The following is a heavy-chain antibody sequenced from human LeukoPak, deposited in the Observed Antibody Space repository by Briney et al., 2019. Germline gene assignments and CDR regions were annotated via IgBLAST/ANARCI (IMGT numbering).Heavy chain of an antibody. V-gene: IGHV4-39*01. CDR1: GGSLSSYY. Sequence: SETLSLPCPVSGGSLSSYYWGWIRQPPGKGLGWVGGIYYSGSTYYNPSLKSRVTISVDTSKNQFSLKLSSVTAADTAVYYCARHYSPKFTYCGGDCPNLGTRSYFDYWGQGTLVTVSS. J-gene: IGHJ4*02. CDR2: IYYSGST. CDR3: ARHYSPKFTYCGGDCPNLGTRSYFDY. D-gene: IGHD2-21*02.